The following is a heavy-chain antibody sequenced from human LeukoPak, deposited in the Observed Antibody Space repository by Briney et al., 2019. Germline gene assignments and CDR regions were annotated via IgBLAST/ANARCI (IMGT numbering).Heavy chain of an antibody. CDR2: ISGGSNNI. V-gene: IGHV3-23*01. CDR1: GFTFSSYA. Sequence: PGGSLRLSCAASGFTFSSYAINWVRQAPGKGLEWVSSISGGSNNINYAGSVKGRFTTSRDNSQNTLYLQMNSLRADDTAVYYCAKDQGTAIFGMIIPDWYFDLWGRGTLVTVSS. D-gene: IGHD3-3*01. J-gene: IGHJ2*01. CDR3: AKDQGTAIFGMIIPDWYFDL.